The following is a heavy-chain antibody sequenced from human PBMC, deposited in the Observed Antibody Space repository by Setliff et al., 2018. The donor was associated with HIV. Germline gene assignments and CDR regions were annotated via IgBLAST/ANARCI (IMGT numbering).Heavy chain of an antibody. Sequence: LSLTCAVSGYSISSGYYWGWIRQPPGKGLEWIGSMYHSGSSYYNPSLKSRVTISADTSRNQFSLKLNSVTAADTAVYYCARLANGDIVATVDYFDYWGQGTLVTVSS. V-gene: IGHV4-38-2*01. J-gene: IGHJ4*02. CDR1: GYSISSGYY. CDR2: MYHSGSS. CDR3: ARLANGDIVATVDYFDY. D-gene: IGHD5-12*01.